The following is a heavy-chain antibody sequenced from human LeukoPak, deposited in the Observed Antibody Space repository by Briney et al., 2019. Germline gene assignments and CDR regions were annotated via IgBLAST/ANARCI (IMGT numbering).Heavy chain of an antibody. J-gene: IGHJ6*03. CDR3: ARVEWFDWVNYYYYYMDV. Sequence: SETLSLTCTVSGGSISSSSYYWGWIRQPPGKGLEWIGGIYYSGSTYYNPSLKSRVTISVDTSKNQFSLKLSSVTAADTAVYYCARVEWFDWVNYYYYYMDVWGKGTTVTVSS. V-gene: IGHV4-39*07. CDR1: GGSISSSSYY. CDR2: IYYSGST. D-gene: IGHD3-9*01.